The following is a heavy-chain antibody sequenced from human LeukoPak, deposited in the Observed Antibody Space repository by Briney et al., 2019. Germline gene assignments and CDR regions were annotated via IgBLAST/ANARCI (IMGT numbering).Heavy chain of an antibody. CDR2: ISNSGST. J-gene: IGHJ6*03. CDR3: VRDALEGYYPHYYMDV. D-gene: IGHD1-1*01. CDR1: GGPIISHY. V-gene: IGHV4-59*11. Sequence: SETLSLTCSVSGGPIISHYWSWIRQPPGKGLEWIGYISNSGSTDYNPSLRSRVTTSIDTYKGQFYLELSSVTAADSAIYYCVRDALEGYYPHYYMDVWGRGTTVTVSS.